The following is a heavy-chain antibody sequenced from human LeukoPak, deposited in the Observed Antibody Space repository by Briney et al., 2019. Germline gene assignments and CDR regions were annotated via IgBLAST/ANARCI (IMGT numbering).Heavy chain of an antibody. Sequence: GGSLRLSCAASGFTFSSYWVHWVRQAPGKGPVWVSHIHSDGSSTSYADSVKGRFTISRDNAKNTLDLQMNSLRADDTAVYYCAGGGYSSGWHAFDIWGQGTMVTVSS. J-gene: IGHJ3*02. D-gene: IGHD6-19*01. CDR3: AGGGYSSGWHAFDI. CDR2: IHSDGSST. CDR1: GFTFSSYW. V-gene: IGHV3-74*01.